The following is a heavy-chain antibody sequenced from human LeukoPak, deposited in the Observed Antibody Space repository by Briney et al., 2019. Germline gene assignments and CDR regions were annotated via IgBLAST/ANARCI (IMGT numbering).Heavy chain of an antibody. CDR2: INTNTGNP. Sequence: ASVKVSCKASGYTFTSYAMNWVRQAPGQGLEWMGWINTNTGNPTYAQVFTGRFVFSLDTSVSTAYLQISSLKAEDTAVYYCARGGLRDYVWGSYRYTANLDYWGQGTLVTVSS. CDR3: ARGGLRDYVWGSYRYTANLDY. CDR1: GYTFTSYA. D-gene: IGHD3-16*02. J-gene: IGHJ4*02. V-gene: IGHV7-4-1*02.